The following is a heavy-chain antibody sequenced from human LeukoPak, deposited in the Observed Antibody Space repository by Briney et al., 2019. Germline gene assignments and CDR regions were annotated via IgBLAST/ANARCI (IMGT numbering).Heavy chain of an antibody. D-gene: IGHD3-10*01. Sequence: SETLSLTCTVSGGSISSYYWSWNRQPPGKGLEWIGYIYYSGSTNYNPSLKSRVTISVDTSKNQFSLKLSSVTAADTAVYYCATIGGIGTMVRGVNPIDYWGQGTLVTVSS. V-gene: IGHV4-59*01. CDR1: GGSISSYY. J-gene: IGHJ4*02. CDR3: ATIGGIGTMVRGVNPIDY. CDR2: IYYSGST.